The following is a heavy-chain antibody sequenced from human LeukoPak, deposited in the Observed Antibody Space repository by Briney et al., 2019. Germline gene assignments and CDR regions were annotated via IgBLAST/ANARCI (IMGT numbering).Heavy chain of an antibody. D-gene: IGHD5-18*01. J-gene: IGHJ4*02. CDR1: GFTVSSNY. V-gene: IGHV3-66*01. Sequence: GGSLRLSCAASGFTVSSNYMSWVRQAPGKGLEWVSVIYSGGSTYYADSVKGRFTISRDNSKNTLYLQMNSLRAEDTAVYYCARDRYSYGYLDYWGQGTLVTVSS. CDR2: IYSGGST. CDR3: ARDRYSYGYLDY.